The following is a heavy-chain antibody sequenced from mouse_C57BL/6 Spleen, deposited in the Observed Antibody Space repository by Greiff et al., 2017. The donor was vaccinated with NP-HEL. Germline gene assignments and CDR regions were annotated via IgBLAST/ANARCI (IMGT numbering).Heavy chain of an antibody. CDR1: GFNITDDY. CDR3: THYYGSRSHFDY. CDR2: IDPENGDT. V-gene: IGHV14-4*01. D-gene: IGHD1-1*01. J-gene: IGHJ2*01. Sequence: VQLQQSGAELVRPGASVKLSCTASGFNITDDYMHWVKQRPEQGLEWIGWIDPENGDTEYASKFQGKATITADTSSNTAYLQLSSLTSEDTAVYYCTHYYGSRSHFDYWGQGTTLTVSS.